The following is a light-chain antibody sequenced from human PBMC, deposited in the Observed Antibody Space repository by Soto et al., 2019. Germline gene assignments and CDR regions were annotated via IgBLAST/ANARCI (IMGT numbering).Light chain of an antibody. CDR3: RSYLGGYSYV. J-gene: IGLJ1*01. V-gene: IGLV2-11*01. CDR2: DVS. CDR1: SSDVGDYNS. Sequence: QSALTQPRSVSGSPGQSVTVSCIGTSSDVGDYNSVSWYQQHPGKAPKLMIYDVSKRPSGVPDRFSGSTSGNTASLTISGLQAEDEADYYCRSYLGGYSYVFGSGTKVTV.